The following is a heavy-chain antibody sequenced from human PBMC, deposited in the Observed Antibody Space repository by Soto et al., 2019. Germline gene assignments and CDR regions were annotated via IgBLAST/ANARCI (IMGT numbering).Heavy chain of an antibody. CDR1: GGSVSSGSYY. V-gene: IGHV4-61*01. D-gene: IGHD1-26*01. CDR2: IYYSGRT. Sequence: QVQLQESGPGLVKPSETLSLTCTVSGGSVSSGSYYWSWIRQPPGKGLEWIGYIYYSGRTNYNPSLKSRVTVSGDTSKNQVSRKRSTVAAADTAVYYCALCSSVGARRLDYWGRGTLVTVSS. J-gene: IGHJ4*02. CDR3: ALCSSVGARRLDY.